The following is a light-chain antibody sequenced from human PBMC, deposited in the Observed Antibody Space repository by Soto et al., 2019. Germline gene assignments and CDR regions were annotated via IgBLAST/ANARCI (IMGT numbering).Light chain of an antibody. J-gene: IGKJ1*01. CDR2: KAS. Sequence: DIQMTQSPSTLSVSVGDRVTITCRASQTISSWLAWYQQKPGKDPKLLIYKASTLKSGVPSRFSGSGSGKEFNITISSLRPDDFATYYCQHYNSYSEAFGQGTKVDI. CDR3: QHYNSYSEA. V-gene: IGKV1-5*03. CDR1: QTISSW.